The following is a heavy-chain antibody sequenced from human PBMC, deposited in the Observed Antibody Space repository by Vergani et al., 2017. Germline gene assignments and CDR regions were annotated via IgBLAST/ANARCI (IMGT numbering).Heavy chain of an antibody. J-gene: IGHJ5*02. CDR2: IYYSGST. CDR3: ARGHYDFLTGYYPHNWFDP. V-gene: IGHV4-59*01. D-gene: IGHD3-9*01. CDR1: GGSISSYY. Sequence: QVQLQESGPGLVKPSETLSLTCTVSGGSISSYYWSWIRQPPGKGLEWIGYIYYSGSTNYNPSLKSRVTISVDTSKNQFSLKLSSVTAADTAVYYCARGHYDFLTGYYPHNWFDPWGQGTLVTVSS.